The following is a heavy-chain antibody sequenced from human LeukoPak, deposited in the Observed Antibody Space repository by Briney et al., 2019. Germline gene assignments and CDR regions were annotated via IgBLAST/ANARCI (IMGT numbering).Heavy chain of an antibody. CDR2: INPNSDGT. Sequence: ASVKVSCKASGYTFTGYYMHWVRQAPGQGLEWMGWINPNSDGTNYAQKFQGRVTMTRDTSISTAYMELSRLRSDDTAVYYCARARIVVVTAILGYWGQGTLVTVSS. J-gene: IGHJ4*02. V-gene: IGHV1-2*02. CDR3: ARARIVVVTAILGY. D-gene: IGHD2-21*02. CDR1: GYTFTGYY.